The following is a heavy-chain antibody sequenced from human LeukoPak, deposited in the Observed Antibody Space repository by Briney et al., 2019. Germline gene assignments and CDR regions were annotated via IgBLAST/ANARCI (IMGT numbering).Heavy chain of an antibody. CDR3: AKDRSSRYDFWSGSFSHYYYYYMTS. D-gene: IGHD3-3*01. V-gene: IGHV3-23*01. CDR1: GFTFSSYA. CDR2: ISGGSA. J-gene: IGHJ6*03. Sequence: PGGSLRLSCAASGFTFSSYAMSWVRQAPGKGLEWVSAISGGSADYADSVKGRFSISIDNSKNTLYLQMNSLRAEDTAVYYCAKDRSSRYDFWSGSFSHYYYYYMTSGAKGPRSPSP.